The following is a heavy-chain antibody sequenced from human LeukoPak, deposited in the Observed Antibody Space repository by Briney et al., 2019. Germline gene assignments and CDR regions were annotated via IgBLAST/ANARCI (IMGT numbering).Heavy chain of an antibody. J-gene: IGHJ6*03. V-gene: IGHV4-59*11. CDR1: GDSISSHY. D-gene: IGHD3-10*01. CDR2: IYNSGST. Sequence: SETLSLTCTVSGDSISSHYWSWIRQPPGKGLEWIGYIYNSGSTNYDPSLKSRVTISVDTSKNQFSLKLSSVTAADTAVYYCASSPARRKPFSSGYYYYYYMDVWGKGTTVTVSS. CDR3: ASSPARRKPFSSGYYYYYYMDV.